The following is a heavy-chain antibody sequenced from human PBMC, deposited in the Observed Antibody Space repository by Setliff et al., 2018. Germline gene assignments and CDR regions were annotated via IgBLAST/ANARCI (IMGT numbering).Heavy chain of an antibody. V-gene: IGHV4-34*12. CDR3: ARHATYYYGSGNLPFDS. Sequence: PSETLSLTCAVYGDPLSGYYWSWIRQSPKKGLEWIGEIMPGRDTLYSPSLESRLTITIDTSKSQFSLKLSSVTAADTAVYYCARHATYYYGSGNLPFDSWGQGTLVTVSS. CDR1: GDPLSGYY. D-gene: IGHD3-10*01. J-gene: IGHJ4*02. CDR2: IMPGRDT.